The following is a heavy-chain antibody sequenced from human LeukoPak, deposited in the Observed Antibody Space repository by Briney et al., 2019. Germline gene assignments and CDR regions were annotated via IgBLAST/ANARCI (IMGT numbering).Heavy chain of an antibody. CDR3: ARTYYYASSGFLTDYYFDY. CDR1: GYSFTTYW. V-gene: IGHV5-51*01. CDR2: VYPGDSDT. J-gene: IGHJ4*02. D-gene: IGHD3-22*01. Sequence: GESLKISCSGSGYSFTTYWIGWVRQMPGKGLEWMGIVYPGDSDTRYSLSFQGQVTISADKSISTAYLQLSSLKASDTAMYYCARTYYYASSGFLTDYYFDYWGQGTLVTVSS.